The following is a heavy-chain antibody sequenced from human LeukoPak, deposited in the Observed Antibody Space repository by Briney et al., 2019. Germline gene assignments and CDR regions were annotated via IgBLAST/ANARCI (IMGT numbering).Heavy chain of an antibody. CDR2: IYPGDSDT. Sequence: GESLKISCKGSGYSFTSYWIGWVRQMPRKGLEWMGIIYPGDSDTRYSPSFQGQVTISADKSISTAYLQWSSLKASDTAMYYCARLSVVVVAVGGGWFDPWGQGTLVTVSS. J-gene: IGHJ5*02. V-gene: IGHV5-51*01. CDR3: ARLSVVVVAVGGGWFDP. D-gene: IGHD2-15*01. CDR1: GYSFTSYW.